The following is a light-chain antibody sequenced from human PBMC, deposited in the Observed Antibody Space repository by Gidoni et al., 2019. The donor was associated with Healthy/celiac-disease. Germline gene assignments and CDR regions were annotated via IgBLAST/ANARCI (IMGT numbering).Light chain of an antibody. J-gene: IGKJ2*01. V-gene: IGKV3-15*01. CDR1: KSVSSN. CDR2: DAS. CDR3: QQYNNWPPFT. Sequence: EIVMTQSPATLSWSPGERATLSCRASKSVSSNLALYQQKPVPAPRLLIYDASTRATGIPARFSGSGSGTEFTLTISSLQSEDSAVYYCQQYNNWPPFTFGQGTKLEIK.